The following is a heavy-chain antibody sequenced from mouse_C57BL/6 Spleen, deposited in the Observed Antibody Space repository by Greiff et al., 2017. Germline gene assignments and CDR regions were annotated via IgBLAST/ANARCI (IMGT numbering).Heavy chain of an antibody. CDR1: GFTFSDYG. J-gene: IGHJ3*01. V-gene: IGHV5-17*01. Sequence: EVMLVESGGGLVKPGGSLKLSCAASGFTFSDYGMHWVRQAPEKGLEWVAYISSGSSTIYYADTVKGRFTISRDNAKNTLFLQMTSLRSEDTAMYYCARKVAAWFAYWGQGTLVTVSA. CDR2: ISSGSSTI. CDR3: ARKVAAWFAY. D-gene: IGHD1-1*02.